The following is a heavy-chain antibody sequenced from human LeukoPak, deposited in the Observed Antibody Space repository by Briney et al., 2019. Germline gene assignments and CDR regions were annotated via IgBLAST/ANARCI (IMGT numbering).Heavy chain of an antibody. CDR1: GFTFSNYW. V-gene: IGHV3-7*05. CDR2: IKEDGSEK. D-gene: IGHD3-16*01. CDR3: ARGGVWPQDY. J-gene: IGHJ4*02. Sequence: GGSLRLSCEASGFTFSNYWMIWVRQAPGKGLEWVANIKEDGSEKYYVDSVKGRFTISRDNAKNSLYLQMNSLRAEDTAVYYCARGGVWPQDYWGQGTLVTVSS.